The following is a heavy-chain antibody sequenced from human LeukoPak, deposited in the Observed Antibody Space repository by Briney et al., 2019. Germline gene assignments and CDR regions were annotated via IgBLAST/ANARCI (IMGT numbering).Heavy chain of an antibody. Sequence: GGSLRLSCAASGFTFSSYWMSWVRQAPGKGLEWVANIKQDGSEKYYVDSVKGRFTISRDNAKNSLYLQMNSLRAEDTAVYYCARAAAWFGELLDAFDIWGQGTMVTVSS. CDR2: IKQDGSEK. CDR1: GFTFSSYW. V-gene: IGHV3-7*03. D-gene: IGHD3-10*01. J-gene: IGHJ3*02. CDR3: ARAAAWFGELLDAFDI.